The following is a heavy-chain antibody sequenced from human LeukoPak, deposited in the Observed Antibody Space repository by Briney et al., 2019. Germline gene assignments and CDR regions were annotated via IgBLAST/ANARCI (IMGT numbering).Heavy chain of an antibody. CDR2: IYYSGST. Sequence: SETLSLTCTVSGGSISSYYWSWIRQPPGKGLEWIGYIYYSGSTNYNSSLKSRVTISVDTSKNQFSLKLSSVTAADTAVYYCARDPDIIASGAFDIWGQGTMVTVSS. D-gene: IGHD6-13*01. CDR3: ARDPDIIASGAFDI. CDR1: GGSISSYY. V-gene: IGHV4-59*01. J-gene: IGHJ3*02.